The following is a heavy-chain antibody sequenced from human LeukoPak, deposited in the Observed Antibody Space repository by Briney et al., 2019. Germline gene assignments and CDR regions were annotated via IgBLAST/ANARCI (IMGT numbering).Heavy chain of an antibody. CDR1: GFTFSSYW. Sequence: GGSLRLSCAASGFTFSSYWMSWVRQAPGKGLEWVANIKQDGSEKYYVDSVKDRFTISRDNAKNSLYLQMNSLRAEDTAVYYCARVKGTYSSSWYWSFDYWGQGTLVTVSS. J-gene: IGHJ4*02. D-gene: IGHD6-13*01. CDR3: ARVKGTYSSSWYWSFDY. CDR2: IKQDGSEK. V-gene: IGHV3-7*01.